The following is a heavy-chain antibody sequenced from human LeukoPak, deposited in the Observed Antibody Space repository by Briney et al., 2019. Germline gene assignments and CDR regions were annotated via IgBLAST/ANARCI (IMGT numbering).Heavy chain of an antibody. J-gene: IGHJ4*02. V-gene: IGHV3-53*01. CDR1: GGRGIIKN. CDR3: ARGRQNYGDYPY. D-gene: IGHD4-17*01. Sequence: GGSLRLSCVVFGGRGIIKNNSWFRQAPGKGLEWVSVLYYGVSTFYKDSVKGRFTTPGDNFNNTVYLQMNSLRAEDTAVYYCARGRQNYGDYPYWGQGTLVTVSS. CDR2: LYYGVST.